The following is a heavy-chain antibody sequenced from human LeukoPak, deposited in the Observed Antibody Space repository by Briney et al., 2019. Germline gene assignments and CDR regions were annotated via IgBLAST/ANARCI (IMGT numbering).Heavy chain of an antibody. CDR2: INHSGIT. CDR3: TKGGSPYPRL. J-gene: IGHJ4*02. Sequence: PSETLSLTCAVNGGSFSGYYWSWIRQSTGKGLEWIGEINHSGITNYNPALKSRVTISVDTSKNQFSLKLSSVAAADTAVYYCTKGGSPYPRLWGQGTLVTVSS. V-gene: IGHV4-34*01. CDR1: GGSFSGYY.